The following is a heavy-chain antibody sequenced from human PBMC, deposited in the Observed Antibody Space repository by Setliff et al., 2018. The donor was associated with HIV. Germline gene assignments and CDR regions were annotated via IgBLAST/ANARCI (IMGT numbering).Heavy chain of an antibody. CDR1: GDTFSSYA. J-gene: IGHJ6*02. CDR2: IIPIFGTA. Sequence: GASVKVSCKASGDTFSSYAISWVRQAPGQGLEWMGGIIPIFGTASHAQKFQGRVTITTDESTSTAYMELSSLRFEDTAMYYCASAYCSSTGCYVRWGNGMDVWGQGTTVTVSS. D-gene: IGHD2-2*01. CDR3: ASAYCSSTGCYVRWGNGMDV. V-gene: IGHV1-69*05.